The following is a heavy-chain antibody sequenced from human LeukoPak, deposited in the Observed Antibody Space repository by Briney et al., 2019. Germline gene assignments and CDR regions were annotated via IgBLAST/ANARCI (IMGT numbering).Heavy chain of an antibody. CDR2: IYSGGST. CDR1: GFTVSSNF. Sequence: GGSLRLSCAASGFTVSSNFMSWVRQAPGKGLEWVSVIYSGGSTYYADSVKGRFTISRDNSKNTLYLQMNSLRVEDAAVYYCALGLVTDYWGQGTLVTVSS. V-gene: IGHV3-66*01. CDR3: ALGLVTDY. D-gene: IGHD3-9*01. J-gene: IGHJ4*02.